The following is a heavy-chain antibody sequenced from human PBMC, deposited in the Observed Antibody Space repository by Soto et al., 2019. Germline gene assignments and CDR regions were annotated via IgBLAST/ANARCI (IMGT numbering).Heavy chain of an antibody. D-gene: IGHD2-21*02. CDR2: ISYDGSNK. J-gene: IGHJ4*02. CDR1: GFTFSSYG. CDR3: AKDKVPVVVTAPFDY. V-gene: IGHV3-30*18. Sequence: QVQLVESGGGVVQPGRSLRLSCAASGFTFSSYGRHWVRQAPGKGLEWVAVISYDGSNKYYADSVKGRFTVSRDKSKNTLYLQVNSLRAEDTAVYYCAKDKVPVVVTAPFDYWGQGTLVTVSS.